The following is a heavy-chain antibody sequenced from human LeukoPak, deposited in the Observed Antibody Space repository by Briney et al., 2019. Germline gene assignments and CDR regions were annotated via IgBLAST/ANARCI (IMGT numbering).Heavy chain of an antibody. CDR1: GFIFSSYE. D-gene: IGHD6-13*01. Sequence: GGSLRLSCAASGFIFSSYEMNWVRQAPGKGLEWVSYISSSGSTIYYADSVKGRFTISRDNAKNSLCLQMNSLRAEDTAVYYCARGSSSWYGALDYWGQGTLVTVSS. J-gene: IGHJ4*02. CDR2: ISSSGSTI. V-gene: IGHV3-48*03. CDR3: ARGSSSWYGALDY.